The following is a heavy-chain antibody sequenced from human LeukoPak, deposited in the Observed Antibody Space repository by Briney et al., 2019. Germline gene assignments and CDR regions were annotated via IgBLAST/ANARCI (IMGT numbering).Heavy chain of an antibody. V-gene: IGHV4-30-2*01. D-gene: IGHD3-22*01. CDR1: GGSISSGGYS. CDR3: ARADITMIVDF. CDR2: IYRSGST. Sequence: PSETLSLTCAVSGGSISSGGYSWSWIRQPPGKGLEWIGYIYRSGSTYYNSSLKSRVTISVDSSKNQLSLKLSSVTVADTAVYYCARADITMIVDFGGQGTLVTVSS. J-gene: IGHJ4*02.